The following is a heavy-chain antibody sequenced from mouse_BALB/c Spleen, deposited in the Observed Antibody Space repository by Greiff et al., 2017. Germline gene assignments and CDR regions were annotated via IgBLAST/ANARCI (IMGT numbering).Heavy chain of an antibody. CDR1: GFNIKDTY. CDR3: ARSYYDYDTAY. D-gene: IGHD2-4*01. CDR2: IDPANGNT. Sequence: VQLKESGAELVKPGASVKLSCTASGFNIKDTYMHWVKQRPEQGLEWIGRIDPANGNTKYDPKFQGKATITADTSSNTAYLQLSSLTSEDTAVYYCARSYYDYDTAYWGQGTLVTVSA. J-gene: IGHJ3*01. V-gene: IGHV14-3*02.